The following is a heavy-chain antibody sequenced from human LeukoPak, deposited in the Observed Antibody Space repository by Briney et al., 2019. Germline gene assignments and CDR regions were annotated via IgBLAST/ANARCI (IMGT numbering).Heavy chain of an antibody. D-gene: IGHD2-15*01. CDR3: ARMRGGGIGYHYYVDV. V-gene: IGHV4-34*01. J-gene: IGHJ6*03. Sequence: SETLSLTCAVYGGSFSDYYWSWIRQPPGKGLEWIGEINHSGSTNYNPSLKSRVSISVDTSKNQFSLKLTSVTAADTAVYSCARMRGGGIGYHYYVDVWGKGTTVIVSS. CDR2: INHSGST. CDR1: GGSFSDYY.